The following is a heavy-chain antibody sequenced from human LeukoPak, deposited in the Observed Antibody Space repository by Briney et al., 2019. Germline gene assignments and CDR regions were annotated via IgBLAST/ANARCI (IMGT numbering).Heavy chain of an antibody. V-gene: IGHV4-61*02. CDR1: GGSISSGSYY. J-gene: IGHJ4*02. D-gene: IGHD6-13*01. CDR3: ARGPPGIAAAGHFDY. CDR2: IYTSGST. Sequence: PSETLSLTCTVSGGSISSGSYYWSWIRQPAGKGLEWIGRIYTSGSTNYNPSLKSRVTISVDTSKNQFSLKLSSVTAADTAVYYCARGPPGIAAAGHFDYWGQGTLVTVSS.